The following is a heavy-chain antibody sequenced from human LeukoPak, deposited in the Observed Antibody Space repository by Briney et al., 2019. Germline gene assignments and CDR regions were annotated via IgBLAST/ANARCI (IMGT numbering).Heavy chain of an antibody. CDR3: ARDYFYGSGSYRNDAFDV. D-gene: IGHD3-10*01. CDR2: INSGGDDT. CDR1: GFTFSTYW. Sequence: GGSRRLSCAASGFTFSTYWMHWVRQAPGKGLVWVSLINSGGDDTRYADSVKGRFTISRDNSKNTLYLQMNSLGAEDTAVYYCARDYFYGSGSYRNDAFDVWGQGTMVTVSS. V-gene: IGHV3-74*01. J-gene: IGHJ3*01.